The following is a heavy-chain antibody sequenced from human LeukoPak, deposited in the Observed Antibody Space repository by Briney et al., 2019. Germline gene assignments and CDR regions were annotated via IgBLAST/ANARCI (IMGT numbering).Heavy chain of an antibody. V-gene: IGHV4-59*01. J-gene: IGHJ4*02. CDR3: ARWNVAFDS. Sequence: SETLSLTCTVSGGSISPYKWSWIRQPPGQGLEWSGWIYYTGTTSYNPSLKGRVTISIDTSKNQFSLRLSSVTAADTAMYFCARWNVAFDSCGQGTLVTVSS. CDR2: IYYTGTT. CDR1: GGSISPYK. D-gene: IGHD1-1*01.